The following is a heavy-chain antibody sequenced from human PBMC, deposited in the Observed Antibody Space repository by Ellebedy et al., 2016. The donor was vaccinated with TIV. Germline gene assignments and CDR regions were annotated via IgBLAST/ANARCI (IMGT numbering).Heavy chain of an antibody. Sequence: GGSLRLXXAASGFTFSSYWMSWVRQAPGKGLEWVAVIPYDESDKYYADSVKGRFTISRDNSKNTLYLQMNSLRAEDTAVYYCAKARAAAYYYYYGMDVWGQGTTVTVSS. D-gene: IGHD2-2*01. CDR3: AKARAAAYYYYYGMDV. J-gene: IGHJ6*02. V-gene: IGHV3-30*18. CDR2: IPYDESDK. CDR1: GFTFSSYW.